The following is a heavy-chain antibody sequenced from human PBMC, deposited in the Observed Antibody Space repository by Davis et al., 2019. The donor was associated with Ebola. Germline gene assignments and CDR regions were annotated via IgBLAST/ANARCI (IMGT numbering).Heavy chain of an antibody. CDR3: ARLPYFDSSGYLSG. D-gene: IGHD3-22*01. CDR2: IFYSGST. Sequence: PSETLSLTCTVSGGSISSYYWSWIRQPPGKGLEWIGYIFYSGSTKYNPSLKSRLTISVDTSKNLFSLKLSSVTAADTAVYYCARLPYFDSSGYLSGWGQGTLVTVSS. CDR1: GGSISSYY. J-gene: IGHJ4*02. V-gene: IGHV4-59*01.